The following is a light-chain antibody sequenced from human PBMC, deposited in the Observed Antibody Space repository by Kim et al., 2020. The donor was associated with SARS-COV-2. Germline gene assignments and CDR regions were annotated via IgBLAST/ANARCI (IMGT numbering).Light chain of an antibody. Sequence: SSELTQDPAVSVALGQTVRITCQGDSLRSYYASWYQQKPGQAPVLVIYGKNNRPSGIPDRFSGSSSGNTASLTITGAQAEDEADYYCNSRDSSGNHQVFGGGTKLIVL. J-gene: IGLJ2*01. CDR2: GKN. CDR1: SLRSYY. CDR3: NSRDSSGNHQV. V-gene: IGLV3-19*01.